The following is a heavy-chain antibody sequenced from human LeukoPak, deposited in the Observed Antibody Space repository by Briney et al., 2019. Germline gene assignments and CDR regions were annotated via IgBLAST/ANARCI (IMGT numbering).Heavy chain of an antibody. D-gene: IGHD4-11*01. CDR1: GGSFSGYY. V-gene: IGHV4-59*10. CDR2: VYMSGST. Sequence: PSETLSLTCAVYGGSFSGYYWSWIRQPAGKGLEWIGRVYMSGSTNYNPSLKSRVTISVDTSKNQFSLKLSSVTAADTAVYYCARGHGFGGTDYSNSQATFDYWGQGTLVTVSS. J-gene: IGHJ4*02. CDR3: ARGHGFGGTDYSNSQATFDY.